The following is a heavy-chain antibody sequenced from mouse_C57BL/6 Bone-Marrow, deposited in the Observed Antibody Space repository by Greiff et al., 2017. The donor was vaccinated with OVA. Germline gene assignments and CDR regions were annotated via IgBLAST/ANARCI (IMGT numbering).Heavy chain of an antibody. Sequence: VQLQQSGAELARPGASVKLSCKASGYTFTSYGISWVKQRTGQGLEWIGEIYPRSGNTYYNEKFKGKATLTADKSSSTAYMQLSSLTSEDSAVYYCARGNYYGSKTDWYFDVWGTGTTVTVSS. D-gene: IGHD1-1*01. CDR2: IYPRSGNT. CDR1: GYTFTSYG. CDR3: ARGNYYGSKTDWYFDV. J-gene: IGHJ1*03. V-gene: IGHV1-81*01.